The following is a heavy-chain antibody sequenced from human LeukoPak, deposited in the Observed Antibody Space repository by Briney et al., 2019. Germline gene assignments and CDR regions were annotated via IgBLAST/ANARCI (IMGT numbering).Heavy chain of an antibody. Sequence: SETLSLTCTISGGSVSDYYWSWIRQPPGKGLEWIGYIYYTGSTTYNPSLKSRVTISADTSKNQFSLKLSSVTAADTAVYYCASRKLGNDYWGQGTLVTVSS. CDR2: IYYTGST. CDR3: ASRKLGNDY. D-gene: IGHD7-27*01. J-gene: IGHJ4*02. V-gene: IGHV4-59*02. CDR1: GGSVSDYY.